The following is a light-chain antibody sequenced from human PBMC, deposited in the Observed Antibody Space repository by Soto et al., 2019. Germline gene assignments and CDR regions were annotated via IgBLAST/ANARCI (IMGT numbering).Light chain of an antibody. CDR1: QSVSTSY. J-gene: IGKJ1*01. Sequence: EIALTQSPGTLSLSPGERATLSCRASQSVSTSYLAWYQQKPGQAPRLLIYGASSSATGIPDRFSGSGSGTDFTLTISRLEPEDFAVYYCQQYGSSPRTFGQGTKVAI. CDR3: QQYGSSPRT. V-gene: IGKV3-20*01. CDR2: GAS.